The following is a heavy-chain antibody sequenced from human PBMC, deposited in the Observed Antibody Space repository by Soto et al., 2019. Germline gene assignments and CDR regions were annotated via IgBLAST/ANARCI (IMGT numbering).Heavy chain of an antibody. CDR1: GVTLSSYA. CDR2: ISGSGGST. Sequence: WGSLRLSCAASGVTLSSYAMSWVRHAPGKGMEWVSAISGSGGSTYYADSVKGRFTISRDNSTNTQYLQMNSLRTEDTAVYYCAKPPLAAAGISTCFDPWGPGPLLTVSS. V-gene: IGHV3-23*01. CDR3: AKPPLAAAGISTCFDP. D-gene: IGHD6-13*01. J-gene: IGHJ5*02.